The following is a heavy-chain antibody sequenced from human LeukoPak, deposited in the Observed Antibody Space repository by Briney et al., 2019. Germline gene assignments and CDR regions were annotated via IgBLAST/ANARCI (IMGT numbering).Heavy chain of an antibody. CDR2: INHSGSI. J-gene: IGHJ5*02. CDR1: GGSFSGYY. V-gene: IGHV4-34*01. D-gene: IGHD6-13*01. CDR3: ARGWYSSSWSPPRGFDP. Sequence: PSETLSLTCAVYGGSFSGYYWSWIRQPPGKGLEWIGEINHSGSINYNPSFKSRVTISVDTSKNQFSLKLSSVTAADTAVYYCARGWYSSSWSPPRGFDPWGQGTLVTVSS.